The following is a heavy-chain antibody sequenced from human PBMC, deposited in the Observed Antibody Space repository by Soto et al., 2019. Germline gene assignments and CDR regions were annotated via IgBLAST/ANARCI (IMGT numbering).Heavy chain of an antibody. CDR3: AKAFQRGYSSGLTDY. J-gene: IGHJ4*02. Sequence: GGSLRLSCAASGFTFSSYGMHWVRQAPGKGLEWVAVISYDGSNKYYADSVKGRFTISRDNSKNTLYLQMNSLRAEDTAVYYCAKAFQRGYSSGLTDYWGQGTLVTVSS. D-gene: IGHD6-19*01. CDR2: ISYDGSNK. V-gene: IGHV3-30*18. CDR1: GFTFSSYG.